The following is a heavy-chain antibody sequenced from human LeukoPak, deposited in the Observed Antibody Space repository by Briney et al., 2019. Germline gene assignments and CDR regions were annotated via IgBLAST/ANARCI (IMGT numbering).Heavy chain of an antibody. Sequence: GGSLRLSCAASGFTFDDYGMSWVRQAPGKGLEWVSGINWNGGSTGYADSVKGRFTISRDNAKNSLYLQMNSLRAEDTALYYCAGVGQVGATSWSVLDYYYYYMDVWGKGTTVTVSS. CDR2: INWNGGST. D-gene: IGHD1-26*01. CDR1: GFTFDDYG. CDR3: AGVGQVGATSWSVLDYYYYYMDV. V-gene: IGHV3-20*04. J-gene: IGHJ6*03.